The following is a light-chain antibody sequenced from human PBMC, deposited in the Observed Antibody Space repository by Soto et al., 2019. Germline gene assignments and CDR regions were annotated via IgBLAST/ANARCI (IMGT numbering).Light chain of an antibody. V-gene: IGKV1-5*03. CDR2: KAS. CDR1: QTISSW. CDR3: QQRSNWPPIT. Sequence: DIQMTQSPSTLSGSVGDRVTITCRASQTISSWLAWCQQKPGKAPKLLIYKASTLKSGVPSRFSGSGSGTEFTLTISSLQPDDFATYYCQQRSNWPPITFGQGTRLEIK. J-gene: IGKJ5*01.